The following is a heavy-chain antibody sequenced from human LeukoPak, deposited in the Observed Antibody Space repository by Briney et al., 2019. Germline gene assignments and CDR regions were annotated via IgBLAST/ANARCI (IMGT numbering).Heavy chain of an antibody. CDR3: AKGWGTMIVESPFDY. Sequence: GGSLRLSCAASGFTFSSYAISWVRQAPGKGLDWVSGISGSGGSTNHADSVKGRFTISRDNSKNTLYLQMNSLRAEDTAVYYCAKGWGTMIVESPFDYWGQGTLVTVSS. D-gene: IGHD3-22*01. CDR2: ISGSGGST. CDR1: GFTFSSYA. J-gene: IGHJ4*02. V-gene: IGHV3-23*01.